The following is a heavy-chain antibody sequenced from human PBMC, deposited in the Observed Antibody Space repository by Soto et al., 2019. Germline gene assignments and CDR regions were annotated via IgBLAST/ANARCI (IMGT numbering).Heavy chain of an antibody. CDR2: IYYSGST. V-gene: IGHV4-39*02. CDR3: VKVSGRRGEVGAGAFDY. Sequence: SETLSLTCTVSGGSISSSTYYWGWIRQPPGKGLEWIASIYYSGSTYYNPSLKSRVTISVDTSKNTLYLQMSSLRPEDTAVYYCVKVSGRRGEVGAGAFDYWGQGTLVTVSS. D-gene: IGHD1-26*01. CDR1: GGSISSSTYY. J-gene: IGHJ4*02.